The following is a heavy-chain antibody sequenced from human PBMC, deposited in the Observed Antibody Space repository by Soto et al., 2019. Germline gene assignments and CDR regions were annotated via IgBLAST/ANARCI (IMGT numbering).Heavy chain of an antibody. CDR3: ARDVAASGWYGLDY. CDR2: IKQDGSEE. CDR1: GFTFSNYW. V-gene: IGHV3-7*03. Sequence: GGSLRLSCAASGFTFSNYWRIWVRQAPGKGLEWVANIKQDGSEEYYVDSVKGRFTISRDNAKNSLYLQMNSLRAEDTAVYYCARDVAASGWYGLDYWGQGTLVTVYS. D-gene: IGHD6-19*01. J-gene: IGHJ4*02.